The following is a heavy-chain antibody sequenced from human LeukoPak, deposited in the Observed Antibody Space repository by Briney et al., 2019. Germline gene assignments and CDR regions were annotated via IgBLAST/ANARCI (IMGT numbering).Heavy chain of an antibody. J-gene: IGHJ6*02. CDR1: GFPFSSYG. CDR2: ISYDGSNK. D-gene: IGHD3-16*01. V-gene: IGHV3-30*18. CDR3: AKDGGGSSPARGMDV. Sequence: PGRSLRLSCAASGFPFSSYGMHWVRQAPGKGLEWVAVISYDGSNKYYADSVKGRFTISRDNSKNTLYLQMNSLRAEDTAVYYCAKDGGGSSPARGMDVWGQGTTVTVSS.